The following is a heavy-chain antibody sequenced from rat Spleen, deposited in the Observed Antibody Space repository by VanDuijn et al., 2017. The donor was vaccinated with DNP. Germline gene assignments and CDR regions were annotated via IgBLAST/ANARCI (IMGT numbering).Heavy chain of an antibody. J-gene: IGHJ2*01. V-gene: IGHV5-22*01. CDR1: GFSFRNYY. CDR3: ARHRGAAFDY. D-gene: IGHD5-1*01. CDR2: ISYDGGNT. Sequence: EVQLVESGGDLVQPGRSLKLSCAASGFSFRNYYMAWVRQTPKKGLEWVAYISYDGGNTYYGDSVKGRFTISRDNAKSSLYLQMNSLKSEDTATYYCARHRGAAFDYWGQGVMVTVSS.